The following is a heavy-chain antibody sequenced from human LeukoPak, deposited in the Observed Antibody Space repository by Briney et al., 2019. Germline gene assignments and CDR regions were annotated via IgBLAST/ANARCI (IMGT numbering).Heavy chain of an antibody. CDR2: IYYSGST. CDR3: ARAYADYSNYGY. Sequence: PSETLSLTCTVSGGSISSGDYYWRWIRQPPGKGLEWIGYIYYSGSTYYNPSLKSRVTISVDTSKNQFSLKLSSVTAADTAVYYCARAYADYSNYGYWGQGTLVTVSS. CDR1: GGSISSGDYY. D-gene: IGHD4-11*01. V-gene: IGHV4-30-4*08. J-gene: IGHJ4*02.